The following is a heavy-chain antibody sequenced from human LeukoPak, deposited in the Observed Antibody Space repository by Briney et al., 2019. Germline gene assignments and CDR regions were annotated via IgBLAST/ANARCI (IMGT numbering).Heavy chain of an antibody. CDR3: ARHAIFGVVIIGFDY. Sequence: PGGSLRLSCAASGFTFSSYSMNWVRQAPGKGLEWVSSISSSSYIYYADSVKGRFTISRDNAKNSLYLQMNSLRAEDTAVYYCARHAIFGVVIIGFDYWGQGTLVTVSS. CDR1: GFTFSSYS. J-gene: IGHJ4*02. V-gene: IGHV3-21*01. D-gene: IGHD3-3*01. CDR2: ISSSSYI.